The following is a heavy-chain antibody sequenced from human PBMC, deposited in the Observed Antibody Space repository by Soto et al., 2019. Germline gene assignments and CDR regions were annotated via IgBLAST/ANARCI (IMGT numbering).Heavy chain of an antibody. CDR1: GGSISSGGYY. V-gene: IGHV4-31*03. CDR3: ARSPRPYIVVVPAAMGVYFDY. CDR2: IYYSGST. Sequence: ASETLSLTCTVSGGSISSGGYYWSWIRQHPGKGLEWIGYIYYSGSTYYNPSLKSRVTISVDTSKNQFSLKLSSVTAADTAVYYCARSPRPYIVVVPAAMGVYFDYWGQGTLVTVSS. D-gene: IGHD2-2*01. J-gene: IGHJ4*02.